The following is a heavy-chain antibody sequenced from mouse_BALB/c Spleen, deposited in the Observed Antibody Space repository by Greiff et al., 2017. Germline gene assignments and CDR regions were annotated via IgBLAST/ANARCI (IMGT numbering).Heavy chain of an antibody. J-gene: IGHJ3*01. CDR2: INPSNGGT. V-gene: IGHV1S81*02. CDR1: GYTFTSYY. CDR3: TRSRGYDDGFAY. Sequence: QVQLQQSGAELVKPGASVKLSCKASGYTFTSYYMYWVKQRPGQGLEWIGEINPSNGGTNFNEKFKSKATLTVDKSSSTAYMQLSSLTSEDSAVYYCTRSRGYDDGFAYWGQGTLVTVSA. D-gene: IGHD2-2*01.